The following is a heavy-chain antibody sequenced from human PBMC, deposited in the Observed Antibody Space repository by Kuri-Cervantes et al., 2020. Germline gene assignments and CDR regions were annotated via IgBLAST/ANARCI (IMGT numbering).Heavy chain of an antibody. J-gene: IGHJ4*02. CDR3: AATPYYDFGSGPPFDY. Sequence: SETLSLTCTVSGGSISSSSYYWGWIRQPPGKGLEWIGYISYIGSTNYNPSLKSRVTISVDTSKSQFALKLNSVTPAGTAVYYCAATPYYDFGSGPPFDYWGQGTLVTVSS. CDR2: ISYIGST. V-gene: IGHV4-61*05. CDR1: GGSISSSSYY. D-gene: IGHD3-3*01.